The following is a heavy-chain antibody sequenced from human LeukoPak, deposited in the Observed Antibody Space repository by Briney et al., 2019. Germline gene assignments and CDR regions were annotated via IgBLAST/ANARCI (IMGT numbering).Heavy chain of an antibody. V-gene: IGHV1-8*03. Sequence: ASVKVSCKASGYTFTSYDINWVRQATGQGLEWMGWMNPNSGNTGYAQKFQGRVTITADKSTSTAYMELSSLRSEDTAVYYCARDYPLDTAMVSFDYWGQGTLVTVSS. J-gene: IGHJ4*02. CDR3: ARDYPLDTAMVSFDY. D-gene: IGHD5-18*01. CDR2: MNPNSGNT. CDR1: GYTFTSYD.